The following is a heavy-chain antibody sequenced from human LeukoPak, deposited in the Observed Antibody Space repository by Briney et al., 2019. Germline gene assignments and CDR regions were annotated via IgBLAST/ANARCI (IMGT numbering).Heavy chain of an antibody. CDR3: ARRDLMVYVTFDY. CDR2: IYYSGST. CDR1: GGSISSSGYY. D-gene: IGHD2-8*01. Sequence: SETLSLTCTVSGGSISSSGYYWGWIRQPPGKGLEWIGSIYYSGSTYFNPSLKSRVTISVDTSKNQFSLKLSSVTAADTAVYYCARRDLMVYVTFDYWGQGTLVTVSS. J-gene: IGHJ4*02. V-gene: IGHV4-39*01.